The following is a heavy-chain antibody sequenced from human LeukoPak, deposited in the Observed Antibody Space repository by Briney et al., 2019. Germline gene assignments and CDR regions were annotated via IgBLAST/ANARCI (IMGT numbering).Heavy chain of an antibody. Sequence: SETLSLTCTVSGGSISSYYWSWIRQPAGKGLEWIGRIYTSGSTNYNPSLKSRVTMSVDTSKNQFSLKLSSVTAADTAVYYCARGPGSGWYARRNPVDYWGQGTLVTVSS. CDR1: GGSISSYY. D-gene: IGHD6-19*01. CDR3: ARGPGSGWYARRNPVDY. J-gene: IGHJ4*02. CDR2: IYTSGST. V-gene: IGHV4-4*07.